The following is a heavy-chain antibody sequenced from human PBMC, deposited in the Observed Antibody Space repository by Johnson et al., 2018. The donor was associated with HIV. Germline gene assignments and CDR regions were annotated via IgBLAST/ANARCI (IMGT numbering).Heavy chain of an antibody. J-gene: IGHJ3*02. CDR1: GFTVSSNY. CDR3: AREDQDAFDI. V-gene: IGHV3-66*02. CDR2: IYSGGST. Sequence: VQLVESGGGLVQPGGSLRLSCAASGFTVSSNYMSWVRQAPGKGLEWVSVIYSGGSTYHADSVRGRFTISRDNSKNTLYLQMNSLRAEDTAVYYCAREDQDAFDIWGQGTMVTVSS.